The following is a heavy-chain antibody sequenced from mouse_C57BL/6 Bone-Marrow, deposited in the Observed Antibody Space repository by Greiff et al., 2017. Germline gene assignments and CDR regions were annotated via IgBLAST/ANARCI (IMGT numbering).Heavy chain of an antibody. D-gene: IGHD1-1*02. CDR2: ITPYNGGT. Sequence: VQLQQSGPVLVKPGASVKMSCKASGYTFTDYSMNWVKQSHGKSIEWIGVITPYNGGTSYNQKFKGKATLTVDKSSSTACMELNSLTSEDSAVYYCAMHYFSFAYWGQGTLVTVSA. CDR3: AMHYFSFAY. J-gene: IGHJ3*01. V-gene: IGHV1-19*01. CDR1: GYTFTDYS.